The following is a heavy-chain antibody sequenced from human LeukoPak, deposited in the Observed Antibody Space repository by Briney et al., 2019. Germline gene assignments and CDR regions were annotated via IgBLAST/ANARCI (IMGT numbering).Heavy chain of an antibody. J-gene: IGHJ4*02. CDR3: ARSGPDYYGSGTRDY. CDR1: GFTFSSYW. V-gene: IGHV3-7*01. D-gene: IGHD3-10*01. CDR2: IKQDGSEK. Sequence: GGSLRLSCAASGFTFSSYWMSWFRQAPGKGLEWVANIKQDGSEKYYVDSVKGRFTISRDNAKNSLYLQMNSLRAEDTAVYYCARSGPDYYGSGTRDYWGQGTLVTVSS.